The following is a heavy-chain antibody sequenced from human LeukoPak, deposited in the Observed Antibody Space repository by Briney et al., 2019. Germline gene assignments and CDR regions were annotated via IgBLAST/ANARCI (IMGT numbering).Heavy chain of an antibody. V-gene: IGHV3-13*01. CDR3: ARGVAAAGTGAFDI. CDR2: IGTAGDT. Sequence: PGGFLRLSCAASGFTFSSYDMHWVRQATGKGLEWVSAIGTAGDTYYPGSVKGRFTISRENAKNSLYLQMNSLRAGDTAVYYCARGVAAAGTGAFDIWGQGTMVTVSS. D-gene: IGHD6-13*01. J-gene: IGHJ3*02. CDR1: GFTFSSYD.